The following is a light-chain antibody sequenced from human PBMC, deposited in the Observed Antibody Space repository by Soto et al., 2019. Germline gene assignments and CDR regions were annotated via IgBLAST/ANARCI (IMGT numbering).Light chain of an antibody. J-gene: IGKJ3*01. CDR1: QSVSSNY. Sequence: EIVLTESPGTLSLSPGERATLSCRASQSVSSNYLAWYQQRPGQAPRLLIFGASYRAAGIPDRFSGSGSGTDFILTISRLEPEDFAVYYCQHYGSSPPEFTFGPGNKVDSK. V-gene: IGKV3-20*01. CDR2: GAS. CDR3: QHYGSSPPEFT.